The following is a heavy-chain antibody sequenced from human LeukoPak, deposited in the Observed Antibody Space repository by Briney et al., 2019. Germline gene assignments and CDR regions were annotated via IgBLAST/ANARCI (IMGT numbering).Heavy chain of an antibody. CDR1: GFTFSSYA. V-gene: IGHV3-23*01. D-gene: IGHD6-19*01. Sequence: GGSLRLSCAASGFTFSSYAMSWVRQAPGKGLEWVSAISGSGGSTYYADSVKGRFTISRDNSKNTLYLQMNSLRAEDTAVYYGAKDPENSSGWYYYYYGMDVRGQGTTVTVSS. CDR2: ISGSGGST. J-gene: IGHJ6*02. CDR3: AKDPENSSGWYYYYYGMDV.